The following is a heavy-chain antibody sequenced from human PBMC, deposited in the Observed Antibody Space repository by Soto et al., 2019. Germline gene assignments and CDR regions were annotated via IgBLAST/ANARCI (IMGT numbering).Heavy chain of an antibody. J-gene: IGHJ4*02. CDR2: ISGSGSST. V-gene: IGHV3-23*01. CDR3: AKAGGIDH. D-gene: IGHD3-16*01. CDR1: GFTFSSYT. Sequence: EVQLLESGGGLVEPGGSRRLSCAASGFTFSSYTMSWVRQAPGKGLEWVSTISGSGSSTYSADSVKGRFTISRDNSKNTLSLQMNSLRVEDTAIYYCAKAGGIDHWGQGTLVTVSS.